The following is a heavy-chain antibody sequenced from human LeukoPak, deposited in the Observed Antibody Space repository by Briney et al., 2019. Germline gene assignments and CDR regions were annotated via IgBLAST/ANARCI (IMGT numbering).Heavy chain of an antibody. D-gene: IGHD4-17*01. Sequence: PSETLSLTCAVYGGSFSGYYWSWIRQPPGKGLEWIGEINHSGSTYYNPSLKSRVTISVDTSKNQFSLKLSSVTAADTAVYYCAREDYGEQNFDYWGQGTLVTVSS. CDR3: AREDYGEQNFDY. CDR1: GGSFSGYY. CDR2: INHSGST. V-gene: IGHV4-34*01. J-gene: IGHJ4*02.